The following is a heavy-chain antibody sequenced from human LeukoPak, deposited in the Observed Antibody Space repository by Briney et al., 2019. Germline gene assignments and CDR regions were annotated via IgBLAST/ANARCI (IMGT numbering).Heavy chain of an antibody. D-gene: IGHD1-26*01. CDR1: GYTFTAYY. V-gene: IGHV1-8*02. J-gene: IGHJ3*02. CDR3: ARGWGSGSYQDAFDI. Sequence: ASVKVSCKASGYTFTAYYMHWVRQAPGQGLEWMGWMNPNSGNTGYAQKFQGRVTMTRNTSISTAYMELSSLRSEDTAVYYCARGWGSGSYQDAFDIWGQGTMVTVSS. CDR2: MNPNSGNT.